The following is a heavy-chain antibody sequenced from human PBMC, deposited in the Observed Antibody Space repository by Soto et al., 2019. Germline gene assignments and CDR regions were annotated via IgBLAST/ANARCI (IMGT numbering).Heavy chain of an antibody. V-gene: IGHV4-31*01. J-gene: IGHJ4*02. D-gene: IGHD1-1*01. CDR3: ARDNPQAQLYFDS. CDR2: IYYSGST. CDR1: GGSISSGGYY. Sequence: QVQLQESGPGLVKPSQTLSLTCTVSGGSISSGGYYWTWIRQHPEKGMEWIGYIYYSGSTYYNPSLMSLLTISVDTSKIHFSLKLNYVTNTATAVYYCARDNPQAQLYFDSWSQGTLVTVAS.